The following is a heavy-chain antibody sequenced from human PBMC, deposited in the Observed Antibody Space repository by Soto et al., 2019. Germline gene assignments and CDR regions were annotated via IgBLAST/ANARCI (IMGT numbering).Heavy chain of an antibody. CDR3: ARNYCSSTSCSYYYYYYGMGV. V-gene: IGHV1-18*01. Sequence: ASVKVSCKASGYTFTSYGISWVRQAPGQGXEWMGWISAYNGNTNYAQKLQGRVTMTTDTSTSTAYMELRSLRSDDTAVYYCARNYCSSTSCSYYYYYYGMGVWGQGTTVTVSS. CDR2: ISAYNGNT. D-gene: IGHD2-2*01. CDR1: GYTFTSYG. J-gene: IGHJ6*02.